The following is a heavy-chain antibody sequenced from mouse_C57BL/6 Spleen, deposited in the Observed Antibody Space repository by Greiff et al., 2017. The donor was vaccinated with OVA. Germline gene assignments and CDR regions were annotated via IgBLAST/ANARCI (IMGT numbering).Heavy chain of an antibody. CDR3: ARATTVVDGYFDV. V-gene: IGHV5-17*01. J-gene: IGHJ1*03. D-gene: IGHD1-1*01. CDR1: GFTFSDYG. CDR2: ISSGSSTI. Sequence: EVHLVESGGGLVKPGGSLKLSCAASGFTFSDYGMHWVRQAPEKGLEWVAYISSGSSTIYYADTVKGRFTISRDNAKNTLVLQMTSLRSEDTAMYYCARATTVVDGYFDVWGTGTTVTVSS.